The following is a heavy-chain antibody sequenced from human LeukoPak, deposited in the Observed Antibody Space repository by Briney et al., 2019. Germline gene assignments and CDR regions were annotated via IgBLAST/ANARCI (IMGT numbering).Heavy chain of an antibody. CDR3: ARDAPTGGFDY. CDR1: GLTVSSNY. D-gene: IGHD3-16*01. V-gene: IGHV3-53*01. Sequence: GGSLRLSCAASGLTVSSNYMSWVRQAPGKGLEWVSVIYSGGSTYYADSVKGRFTISRDNSKNTLYLQMNSLSAEDTAVYYCARDAPTGGFDYWGQGTLVTVSS. CDR2: IYSGGST. J-gene: IGHJ4*02.